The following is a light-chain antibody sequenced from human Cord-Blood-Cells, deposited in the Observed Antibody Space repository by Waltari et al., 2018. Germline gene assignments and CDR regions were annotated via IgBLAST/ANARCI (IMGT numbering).Light chain of an antibody. CDR1: QSISSY. CDR2: AAS. V-gene: IGKV1-39*01. Sequence: DIQLTQSPSSLSASVGDRVTITCRASQSISSYLNWYQQKPGHAPKLLIYAASSLQSGVPSRFSGSGSGTDFTLTISSLQPEDFATYYCQQIYSTPYTFGQGTKLEIK. J-gene: IGKJ2*01. CDR3: QQIYSTPYT.